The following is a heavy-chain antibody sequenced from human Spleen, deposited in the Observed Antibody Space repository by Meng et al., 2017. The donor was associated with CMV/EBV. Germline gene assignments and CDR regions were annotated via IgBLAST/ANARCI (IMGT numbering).Heavy chain of an antibody. V-gene: IGHV1-18*01. CDR2: ISAYNGNT. CDR1: G. Sequence: GISWVRQAPGQGLEWMGWISAYNGNTNYAQKLKGRVTMTTDTSTSTAYMELRSLRSDDTAVYYCARDTHSIFGVVIMGGGGNWFDPWGQGTLVTVSS. J-gene: IGHJ5*02. CDR3: ARDTHSIFGVVIMGGGGNWFDP. D-gene: IGHD3-3*01.